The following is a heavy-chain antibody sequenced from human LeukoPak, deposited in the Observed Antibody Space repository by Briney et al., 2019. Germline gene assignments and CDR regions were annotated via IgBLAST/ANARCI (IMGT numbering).Heavy chain of an antibody. CDR2: IIPIFGTA. V-gene: IGHV1-69*06. J-gene: IGHJ4*02. Sequence: GSSVKVSCKASGGTFSSYAISWVRQAPGQGLEWMGGIIPIFGTANYAQKFQGRVTITADKSTSTAYMELSSLRSEDTAVYYCARGFKDDYGDYKVRWYFDYWGQGTLVTVSS. D-gene: IGHD4-17*01. CDR3: ARGFKDDYGDYKVRWYFDY. CDR1: GGTFSSYA.